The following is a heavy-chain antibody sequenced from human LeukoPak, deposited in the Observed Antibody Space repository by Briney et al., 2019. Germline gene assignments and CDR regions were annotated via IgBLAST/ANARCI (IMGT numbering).Heavy chain of an antibody. CDR1: GFTFSNYA. Sequence: GGSLRLSCAASGFTFSNYAMSWVRQAPGKGLEWVSSISGSGESTYHADSVKGRFTISRDNSKSTLYLQMNILTGEDTAVYYCAKSREIVVVVVATDSWGQGTLVTVSS. D-gene: IGHD2-15*01. V-gene: IGHV3-23*01. J-gene: IGHJ4*02. CDR2: ISGSGEST. CDR3: AKSREIVVVVVATDS.